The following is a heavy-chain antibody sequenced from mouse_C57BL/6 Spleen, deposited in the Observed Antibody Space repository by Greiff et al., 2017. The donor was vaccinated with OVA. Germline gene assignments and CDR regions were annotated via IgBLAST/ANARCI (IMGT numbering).Heavy chain of an antibody. CDR3: ARYHPKTGGFAY. CDR2: ILPLSGST. CDR1: GYTFTGYW. Sequence: VQLQQSGAELMKPGASVKLSCKATGYTFTGYWIEWVKQRPVHGLEWMGEILPLSGSTNYNEKFKGKATFTADTSSNTAYMQLSSLTTEDSAIHYCARYHPKTGGFAYWGQGTLVTVSA. D-gene: IGHD4-1*01. J-gene: IGHJ3*01. V-gene: IGHV1-9*01.